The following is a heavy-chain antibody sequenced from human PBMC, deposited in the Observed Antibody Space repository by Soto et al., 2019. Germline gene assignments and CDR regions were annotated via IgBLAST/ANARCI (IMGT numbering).Heavy chain of an antibody. Sequence: EVQLLESGGGLVQPGGSLRLSCVASGFPFSSYAMSWVRQTPGRGLVCVSSISSGSNTYYTDSVGGRFTISRDNSKNSLYLQMSSLRADDTALYYCAKASATGKSDGMEVWGQGTTVSVSS. J-gene: IGHJ6*02. D-gene: IGHD7-27*01. CDR2: ISSGSNT. CDR3: AKASATGKSDGMEV. V-gene: IGHV3-23*01. CDR1: GFPFSSYA.